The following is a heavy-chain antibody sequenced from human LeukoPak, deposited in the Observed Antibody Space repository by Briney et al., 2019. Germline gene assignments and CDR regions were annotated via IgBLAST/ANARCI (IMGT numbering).Heavy chain of an antibody. CDR1: GFTFSSYP. V-gene: IGHV3-21*01. J-gene: IGHJ4*02. Sequence: GGSLRLSCAASGFTFSSYPLNWVRQAPGKGLEWVSSISVGSTYYADSVKGRFTISRDNAKNSLYLQMNSLRAEDTAVYYCARDGERGELSLYMDYWGQGTLVTVSS. CDR3: ARDGERGELSLYMDY. CDR2: ISVGST. D-gene: IGHD3-16*02.